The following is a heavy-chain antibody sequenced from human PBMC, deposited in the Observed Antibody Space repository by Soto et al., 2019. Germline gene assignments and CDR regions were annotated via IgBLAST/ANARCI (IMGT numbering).Heavy chain of an antibody. J-gene: IGHJ3*01. CDR2: IYHRGST. V-gene: IGHV4-38-2*01. CDR3: SRQASRGGADAFDV. D-gene: IGHD3-10*01. CDR1: GYSISSGYY. Sequence: SETLSLTCAVPGYSISSGYYWGCIRQPPGKGLEWIGSIYHRGSTYYNPSLKSRVTISVDTSKNQFSLKLSSVTASDTAVYYCSRQASRGGADAFDVPGQGTMVTVSS.